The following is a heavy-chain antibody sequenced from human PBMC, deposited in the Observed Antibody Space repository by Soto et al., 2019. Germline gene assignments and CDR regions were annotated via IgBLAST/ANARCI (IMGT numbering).Heavy chain of an antibody. CDR3: ASSFTVPAAIGY. D-gene: IGHD2-2*02. V-gene: IGHV1-69*02. Sequence: SVNGSCNASGATFTSYTFSCVRQAPGQGLEWMGRIIPILGITNYAQKFQGRVTITADKSATTAYMELSSLRSEGTAVYYCASSFTVPAAIGYWGQGTFVTVS. CDR2: IIPILGIT. CDR1: GATFTSYT. J-gene: IGHJ4*02.